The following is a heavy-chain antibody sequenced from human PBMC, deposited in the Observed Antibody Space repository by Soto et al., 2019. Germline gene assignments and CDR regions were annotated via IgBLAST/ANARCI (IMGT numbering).Heavy chain of an antibody. Sequence: EVQLLESGGGLVQPGGSLRLSCAASGFSFVNYAMNWVRQAPGKGLVWVSGLSGSGTSTYYADSVKGRFTISRDNSRDTLFRQMNSLPADDTAVYYCAKATTNGGWFNPFDAWGQGAVVTVSS. CDR2: LSGSGTST. CDR1: GFSFVNYA. J-gene: IGHJ4*02. D-gene: IGHD6-19*01. V-gene: IGHV3-23*01. CDR3: AKATTNGGWFNPFDA.